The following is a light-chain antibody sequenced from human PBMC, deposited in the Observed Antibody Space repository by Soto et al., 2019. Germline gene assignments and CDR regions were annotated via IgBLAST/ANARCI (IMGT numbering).Light chain of an antibody. CDR2: NNN. J-gene: IGLJ3*02. Sequence: QSVLTQPPSASGTPGQRVIISCSGSSSNIGRNYLYWYQQLPGTAPKLLIYNNNQRPSEVPDRFSGSKSGTSASLAISGLRSEDEADYYCAAWDDSLSVVFGGGTKVTVL. V-gene: IGLV1-47*02. CDR3: AAWDDSLSVV. CDR1: SSNIGRNY.